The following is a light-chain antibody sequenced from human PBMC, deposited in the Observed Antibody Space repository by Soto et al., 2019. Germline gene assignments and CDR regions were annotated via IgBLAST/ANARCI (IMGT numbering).Light chain of an antibody. CDR1: SSDIGDYNY. Sequence: QSVLTQPASVSGSPGQSITISCTGTSSDIGDYNYVSWYQQHPGKAPKLMIYDVSNRPSGVSDRFSGSKSGYTASLTISGLQAEDEADYYCSSYTRSSTLGVLFGGGTQLTVL. CDR2: DVS. J-gene: IGLJ2*01. CDR3: SSYTRSSTLGVL. V-gene: IGLV2-14*01.